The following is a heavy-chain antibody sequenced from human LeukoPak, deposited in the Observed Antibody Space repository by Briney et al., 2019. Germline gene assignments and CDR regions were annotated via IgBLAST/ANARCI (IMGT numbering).Heavy chain of an antibody. D-gene: IGHD3-3*01. V-gene: IGHV7-4-1*01. CDR1: GHTFTSYA. Sequence: ASVKVSCKASGHTFTSYAMNWVRQAPGQGLEWMGWINTNTGNPTYAQGFTGRFVFSLDTSVSTAYLQICSLKAEDTAVYYCARGLPYYDFWSGYYRYYYYYGMDVWGQGTTVTVSS. CDR2: INTNTGNP. J-gene: IGHJ6*02. CDR3: ARGLPYYDFWSGYYRYYYYYGMDV.